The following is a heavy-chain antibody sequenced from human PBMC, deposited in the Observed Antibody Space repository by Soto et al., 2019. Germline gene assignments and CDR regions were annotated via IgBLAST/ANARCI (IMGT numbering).Heavy chain of an antibody. CDR1: GGSISSYY. CDR3: AREIIAAAGTETYYYYGMDV. D-gene: IGHD6-13*01. CDR2: IYTSGST. Sequence: ETLSLTCTVSGGSISSYYWSWIRQPAGKGLEWIGRIYTSGSTNYNPSLKSRVTMSVDTSKNQFSLKRSSVTAADTAVYYCAREIIAAAGTETYYYYGMDVWGQGTTVTVSS. V-gene: IGHV4-4*07. J-gene: IGHJ6*02.